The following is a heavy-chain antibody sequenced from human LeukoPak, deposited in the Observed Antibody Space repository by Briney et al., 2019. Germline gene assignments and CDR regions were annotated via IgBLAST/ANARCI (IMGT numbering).Heavy chain of an antibody. CDR3: ARENHGSFDY. J-gene: IGHJ4*02. CDR1: GFSFSTYY. CDR2: ISSSSTYI. Sequence: GGSLRLSCAASGFSFSTYYVNWVRQAPGKGLEWVSCISSSSTYIYYADSVRDRFAISRDNAKNSLYLQMNSLRAEDTAVYYCARENHGSFDYWGQGNLVTVSS. V-gene: IGHV3-21*01. D-gene: IGHD1-14*01.